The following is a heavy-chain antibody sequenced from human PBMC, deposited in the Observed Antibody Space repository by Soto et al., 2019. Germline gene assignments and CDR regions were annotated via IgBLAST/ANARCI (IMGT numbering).Heavy chain of an antibody. D-gene: IGHD3-3*01. J-gene: IGHJ4*02. CDR3: AKDPTKEWPRYFDY. CDR1: GFTFSSYS. V-gene: IGHV3-48*01. CDR2: ISSSGSTI. Sequence: GGSLRLSCAASGFTFSSYSMNWVRQAPGKGLEWVSYISSSGSTIYYADSVKGRFTISRDNSKNTLYLQMNSLRAEDTAVYYCAKDPTKEWPRYFDYWGQGTLVTVSS.